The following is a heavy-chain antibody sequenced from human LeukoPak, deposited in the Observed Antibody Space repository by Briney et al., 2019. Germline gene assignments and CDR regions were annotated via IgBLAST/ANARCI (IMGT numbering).Heavy chain of an antibody. Sequence: PGGSLRLSCAASGFTFSSYAMSWVRQAPGKGLEWVSAISGSGGSTYYADSVKGRFTISRDNSKNTLYLQMNSLRAEDTAVYYCFSGMATSFYFDYWGQGTLVTASS. D-gene: IGHD5-24*01. J-gene: IGHJ4*02. CDR2: ISGSGGST. V-gene: IGHV3-23*01. CDR1: GFTFSSYA. CDR3: FSGMATSFYFDY.